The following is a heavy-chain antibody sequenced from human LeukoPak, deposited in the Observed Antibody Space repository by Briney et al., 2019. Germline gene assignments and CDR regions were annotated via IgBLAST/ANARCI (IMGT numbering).Heavy chain of an antibody. J-gene: IGHJ4*02. CDR3: ARDSGGYSGYDYFDY. CDR1: GFTFSSYA. Sequence: PGGSLRLSCAASGFTFSSYAMHWVRQAPGKGLEWVAVISYDGSNKYYADSVKGRFTISRDSSKNTLYLQMNSLRAEDTAVYYCARDSGGYSGYDYFDYWGQGTLVTVSS. V-gene: IGHV3-30-3*01. D-gene: IGHD5-12*01. CDR2: ISYDGSNK.